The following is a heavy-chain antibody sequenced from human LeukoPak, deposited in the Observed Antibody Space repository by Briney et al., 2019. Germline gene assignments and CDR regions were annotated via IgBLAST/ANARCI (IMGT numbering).Heavy chain of an antibody. D-gene: IGHD4-23*01. J-gene: IGHJ4*02. CDR1: GGSISSYY. CDR3: ARGVLGNSLFDY. CDR2: IYYSGST. V-gene: IGHV4-59*01. Sequence: SETLSLTCTVSGGSISSYYWSWIRQPPGKGLEWIGYIYYSGSTNYNPSLKSRVTISVDTSKNQFSLKLSSVTAADTAVYYCARGVLGNSLFDYWGQGTLVTVSS.